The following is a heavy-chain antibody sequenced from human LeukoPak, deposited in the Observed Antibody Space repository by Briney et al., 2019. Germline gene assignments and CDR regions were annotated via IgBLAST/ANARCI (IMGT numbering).Heavy chain of an antibody. Sequence: PSETLSLTCTVSGYSISSGYYWGWIRQPPGKGLEWIGSIYHSGSTYYNPSLKSRVTISVDASKNQFSLKLSSVTAADTAAYYCARTYIGIFDPWGQGTLVTVSS. J-gene: IGHJ5*02. CDR2: IYHSGST. CDR1: GYSISSGYY. CDR3: ARTYIGIFDP. V-gene: IGHV4-38-2*02. D-gene: IGHD1-26*01.